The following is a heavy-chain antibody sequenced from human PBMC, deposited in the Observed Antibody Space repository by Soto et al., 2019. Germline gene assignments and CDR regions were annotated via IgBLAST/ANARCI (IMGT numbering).Heavy chain of an antibody. J-gene: IGHJ4*02. CDR3: AKDPTSYYYGSGSTKPFDY. CDR2: ISSDGSNK. V-gene: IGHV3-30*18. Sequence: QVQLVESGGGVVQPGRSLRLSCAASGFTFSSYGMHWVRQAPGKGLEWVAVISSDGSNKYYVGSVKGRFTISRDDSTSKLHLQMNSLRAGDTAVYFCAKDPTSYYYGSGSTKPFDYWGQGSLVTVSS. D-gene: IGHD3-10*01. CDR1: GFTFSSYG.